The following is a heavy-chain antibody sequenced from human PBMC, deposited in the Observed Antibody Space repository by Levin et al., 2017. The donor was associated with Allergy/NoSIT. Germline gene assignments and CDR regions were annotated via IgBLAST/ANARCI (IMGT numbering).Heavy chain of an antibody. CDR1: GYTFSDYG. D-gene: IGHD3-22*01. CDR3: ARDRHYNDNSGFHP. J-gene: IGHJ5*02. CDR2: LSAYNGDT. Sequence: GASVKVSCKASGYTFSDYGISWVRQAPGQGLEWMGWLSAYNGDTMYAQKYRGRVTMTADTSTSTAYMELRTLTSDDTAAYYCARDRHYNDNSGFHPWGQGTLVTVSS. V-gene: IGHV1-18*01.